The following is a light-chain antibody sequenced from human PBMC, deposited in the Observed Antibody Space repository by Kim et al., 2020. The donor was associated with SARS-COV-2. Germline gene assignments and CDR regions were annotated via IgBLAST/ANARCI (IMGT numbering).Light chain of an antibody. J-gene: IGLJ3*02. V-gene: IGLV3-19*01. Sequence: SSELTQDPAVSVALGQTVRITCQGDSLRSYYASWYQQKPGQAPVLVIYGKNNRLSGIPDRFSGSSSGNTASLTITGAQAEDEADYYCNSRDSSGNHLGVFGGGTKLTVL. CDR2: GKN. CDR1: SLRSYY. CDR3: NSRDSSGNHLGV.